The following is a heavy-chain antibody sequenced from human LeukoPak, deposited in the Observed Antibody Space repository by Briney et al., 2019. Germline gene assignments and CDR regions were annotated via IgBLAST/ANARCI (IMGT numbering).Heavy chain of an antibody. D-gene: IGHD6-13*01. CDR2: INDDGLST. CDR3: ASYSSSWVPYYFDY. CDR1: GFTFSSYW. Sequence: GGSLRLSCAASGFTFSSYWTHWVRHAPGKGLVWVSRINDDGLSTNYADSVKGRFTTSRDNAKNTLYLQMNSLRAEDTAVYYCASYSSSWVPYYFDYWGQGTLVTVSS. V-gene: IGHV3-74*01. J-gene: IGHJ4*02.